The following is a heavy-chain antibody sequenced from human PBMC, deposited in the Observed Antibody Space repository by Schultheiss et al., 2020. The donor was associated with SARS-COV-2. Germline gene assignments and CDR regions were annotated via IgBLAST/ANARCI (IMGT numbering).Heavy chain of an antibody. D-gene: IGHD6-13*01. CDR3: ARGHVQQLGTYYFDY. CDR2: IYYSVST. CDR1: GGSISSYY. Sequence: SETLSLTCTVSGGSISSYYWSWIRQPAGKGLEWIGYIYYSVSTNCNPSLKCRVTISVDTSKNQFSLKLSSVTAADTAVYYCARGHVQQLGTYYFDYWGQGTLVTVSS. V-gene: IGHV4-59*12. J-gene: IGHJ4*02.